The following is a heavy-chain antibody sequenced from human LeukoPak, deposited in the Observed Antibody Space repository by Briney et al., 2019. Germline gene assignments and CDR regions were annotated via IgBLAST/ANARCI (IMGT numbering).Heavy chain of an antibody. D-gene: IGHD6-13*01. CDR3: ARQQLVLYFDY. CDR1: GGSISSYY. CDR2: IYYSGST. J-gene: IGHJ4*02. Sequence: SETLSLTCTVSGGSISSYYWSWIRQPPGKGLEWIGYIYYSGSTNYNPSLKSRVTISVDTSKNQFSLKLSSVTAADTAVYYCARQQLVLYFDYWGQGTLVTVSS. V-gene: IGHV4-59*01.